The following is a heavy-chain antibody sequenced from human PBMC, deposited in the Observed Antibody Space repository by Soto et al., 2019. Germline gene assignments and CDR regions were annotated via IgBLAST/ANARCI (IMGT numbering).Heavy chain of an antibody. CDR3: AKDRRAGGNYGFYSDF. J-gene: IGHJ4*02. CDR2: SSATGAGT. D-gene: IGHD1-7*01. Sequence: GSLRLSCAASGFTFSSYGMTWVRQAPGKGLEWVSFSSATGAGTYYADSVEGRFTISRDNSKNTLYLQMTSLRADDTAVYYCAKDRRAGGNYGFYSDFWGQGALVTVSS. CDR1: GFTFSSYG. V-gene: IGHV3-23*01.